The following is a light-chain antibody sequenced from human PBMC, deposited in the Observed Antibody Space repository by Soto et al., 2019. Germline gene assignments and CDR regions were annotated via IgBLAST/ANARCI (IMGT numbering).Light chain of an antibody. CDR3: QSCDSSLSGSGV. Sequence: QSVLTQPASVSGSPGQSITISCTGSSSNIGAGYDVHWYQQLPGTAPKLLIYRNTNRPSGVPDRFSGSKSGTSASLAITGLQAEDEADYYCQSCDSSLSGSGVFGTGTKVTVL. V-gene: IGLV1-40*01. CDR2: RNT. J-gene: IGLJ1*01. CDR1: SSNIGAGYD.